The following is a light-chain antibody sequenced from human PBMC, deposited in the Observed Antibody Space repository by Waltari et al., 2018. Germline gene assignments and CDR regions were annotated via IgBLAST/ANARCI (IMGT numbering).Light chain of an antibody. CDR2: RNN. CDR1: SNNVGNQG. V-gene: IGLV10-54*04. J-gene: IGLJ1*01. CDR3: SAWDSDLRGYV. Sequence: QAGLTQPPSVSKGLRQTATLSCTGNSNNVGNQGAAWLQQHQGQPPKLLSYRNNNRPSGIADRFSASRSGNTASLTITGLQPEDEADYYCSAWDSDLRGYVFGTGTKVTVL.